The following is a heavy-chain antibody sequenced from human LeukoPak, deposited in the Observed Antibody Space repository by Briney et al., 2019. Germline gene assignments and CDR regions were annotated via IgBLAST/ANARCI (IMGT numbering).Heavy chain of an antibody. CDR2: ISGSGAST. CDR3: AKDLGVATISYFDY. Sequence: PGGSLRLSCAASGYSFSNYAMSWVRQAPGKGLEGVSGISGSGASTYYADSVKGRFTISRDNSKNTLYLQVNSLRAEDTAFYYCAKDLGVATISYFDYWGQGTLVTVSS. D-gene: IGHD5-24*01. CDR1: GYSFSNYA. J-gene: IGHJ4*02. V-gene: IGHV3-23*01.